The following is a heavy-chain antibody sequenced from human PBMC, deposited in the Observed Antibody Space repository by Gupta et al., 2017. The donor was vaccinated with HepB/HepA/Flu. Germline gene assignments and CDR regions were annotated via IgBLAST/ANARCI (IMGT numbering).Heavy chain of an antibody. J-gene: IGHJ3*02. D-gene: IGHD1-14*01. Sequence: QVQLQESGPGLVQPSQTLSLTCTVSGGSISSGGYYWSWIRQHPGKGQEWIGYNYYSGGTYYNPSLKDQVTISVDTSKNQFSLKLSSVTAADTAVYYCARVFMGEPDAFDIWCQGPMVTLSS. V-gene: IGHV4-31*01. CDR3: ARVFMGEPDAFDI. CDR2: NYYSGGT. CDR1: GGSISSGGYY.